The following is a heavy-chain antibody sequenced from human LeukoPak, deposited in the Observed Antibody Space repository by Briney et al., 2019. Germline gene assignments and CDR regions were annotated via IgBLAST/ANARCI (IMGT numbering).Heavy chain of an antibody. Sequence: SETLSLTCAVYGGSFSGYYWSWIRQPPGKGLEWIGEINHSGSTNYNPSLKSRVTISVDTSKNQFSLKLSSVTAANTAVYYCARAGGSKSDAFDIWGQGTMVTVSS. CDR3: ARAGGSKSDAFDI. CDR2: INHSGST. V-gene: IGHV4-34*01. J-gene: IGHJ3*02. D-gene: IGHD1-26*01. CDR1: GGSFSGYY.